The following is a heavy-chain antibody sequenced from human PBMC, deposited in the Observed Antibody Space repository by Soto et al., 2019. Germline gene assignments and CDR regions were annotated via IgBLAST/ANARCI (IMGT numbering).Heavy chain of an antibody. CDR2: IYATGTT. D-gene: IGHD1-1*01. CDR1: GASICGFD. Sequence: PSATLSLTCTASGASICGFDWSWIQESAGKGLEWIGRIYATGTTDYNPSLKSRVMMSVDTSKKQFSLKLRSVTAADTAVYYCVRDGTKTLRDWFDPWGQGISVTVS. CDR3: VRDGTKTLRDWFDP. J-gene: IGHJ5*02. V-gene: IGHV4-4*07.